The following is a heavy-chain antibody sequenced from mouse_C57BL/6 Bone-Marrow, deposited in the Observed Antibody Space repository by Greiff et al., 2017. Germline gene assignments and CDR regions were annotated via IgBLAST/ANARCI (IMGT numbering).Heavy chain of an antibody. J-gene: IGHJ2*01. CDR1: GYAFSSYW. V-gene: IGHV1-80*01. D-gene: IGHD2-14*01. CDR3: ARDRGFRSYYCDY. Sequence: QVQLKESGAELVKPGASVKISCKASGYAFSSYWMNWVKQRPGKGLEWIGQIYPGDGDTNYNGKFKGKATLTADKSSSTAYMQLSSLTSEDSAVYFCARDRGFRSYYCDYWGQGTTLTVSS. CDR2: IYPGDGDT.